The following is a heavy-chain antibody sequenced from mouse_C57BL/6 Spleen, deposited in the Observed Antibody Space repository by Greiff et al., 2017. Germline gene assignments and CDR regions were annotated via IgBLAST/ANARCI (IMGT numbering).Heavy chain of an antibody. CDR3: ARGGLYGNYAMDY. CDR1: GYTFTSYW. J-gene: IGHJ4*01. D-gene: IGHD2-1*01. Sequence: VQLQQPGAELVRPGSSVKLSCKASGYTFTSYWMHWVKQRPIQGLEWIGNIDPSDSETHYNQKFKDKATLTVDKSSSTAYMQLSSLTSEDSAVYYCARGGLYGNYAMDYWGQGTSVTVSS. V-gene: IGHV1-52*01. CDR2: IDPSDSET.